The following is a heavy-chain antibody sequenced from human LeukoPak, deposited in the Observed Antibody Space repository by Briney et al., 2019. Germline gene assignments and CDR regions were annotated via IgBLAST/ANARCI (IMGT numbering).Heavy chain of an antibody. CDR2: ISSSGSTI. V-gene: IGHV3-48*04. D-gene: IGHD2-15*01. Sequence: GGSLRLSCAASGFTFSSYSMNWVRQAPGKGLEWVSYISSSGSTIYYADSVKGRFTISRDSAKNSLYLQMNSLRAEDTAVYYCASWWNHDAFDIWGQGTMVTVSS. CDR1: GFTFSSYS. CDR3: ASWWNHDAFDI. J-gene: IGHJ3*02.